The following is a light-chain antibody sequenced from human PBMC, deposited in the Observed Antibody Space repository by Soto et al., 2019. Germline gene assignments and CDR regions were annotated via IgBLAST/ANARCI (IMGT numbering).Light chain of an antibody. CDR3: LSYTSTNTRV. CDR2: EVS. Sequence: QSVLTQPASVSGPPGQSITISCSGSSRDVGGYDYVSWYQQHPGKAPKLIIYEVSNRPSGVSNRFSGSKSGNTASLTISGLQAEDEADYYCLSYTSTNTRVFGGGTKVTVL. J-gene: IGLJ3*02. V-gene: IGLV2-14*01. CDR1: SRDVGGYDY.